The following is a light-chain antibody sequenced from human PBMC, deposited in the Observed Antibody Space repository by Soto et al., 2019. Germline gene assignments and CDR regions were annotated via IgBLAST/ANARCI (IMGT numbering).Light chain of an antibody. CDR2: KAS. Sequence: DIQMTQSPSTLSASVGVRVTLTGRASLSISSWLAWFQQKPGKAPKLLIYKASSIESGVPSRFSGSGSGTDYTPTISSQQPDDFATYYCQQYNIYPWTCGQGTMVDIK. V-gene: IGKV1-5*03. CDR1: LSISSW. J-gene: IGKJ1*01. CDR3: QQYNIYPWT.